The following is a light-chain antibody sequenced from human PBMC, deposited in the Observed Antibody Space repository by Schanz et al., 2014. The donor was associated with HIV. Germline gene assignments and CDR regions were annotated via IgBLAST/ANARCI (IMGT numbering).Light chain of an antibody. CDR1: SGDIGKYKY. CDR3: TSYAVNNILL. V-gene: IGLV2-8*01. Sequence: QSVLTQPPSASGSPGQSVTISCAGTSGDIGKYKYVSWYQQHPGKVPKLLIYEVTKRPLGVPSRFSGSKSGNTASLTVSGLQAEDEADYYCTSYAVNNILLFGGGTKLTVL. CDR2: EVT. J-gene: IGLJ2*01.